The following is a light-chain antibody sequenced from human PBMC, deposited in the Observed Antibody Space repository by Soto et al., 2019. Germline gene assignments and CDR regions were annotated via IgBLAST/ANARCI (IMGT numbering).Light chain of an antibody. CDR2: KAS. J-gene: IGKJ5*01. CDR1: ESVKSW. CDR3: QQYNTYST. Sequence: DIQMTQSPSTLSASIGDRVTITCRASESVKSWLAWYQQKAGKAPKFLIYKASTLESGVPSRFSGSGSGTEFTLTISSLQPDDFATYYCQQYNTYSTFGQGTRLEIK. V-gene: IGKV1-5*03.